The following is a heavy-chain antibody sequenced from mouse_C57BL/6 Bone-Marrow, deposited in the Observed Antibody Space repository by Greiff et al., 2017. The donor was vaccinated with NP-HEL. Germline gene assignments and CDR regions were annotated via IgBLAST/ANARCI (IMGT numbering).Heavy chain of an antibody. Sequence: DVQLVESGGDLVKPGGSLKLSCAASGFTFSSYGMSWVRQTPDKRLEWVATISSGGSYTYYPDSVKGRFTISRDNAKNTLYLQMSSLKSEDTAMYYCARLEGYPWFAYWGQGTLVTVSA. CDR3: ARLEGYPWFAY. V-gene: IGHV5-6*01. D-gene: IGHD2-2*01. J-gene: IGHJ3*01. CDR2: ISSGGSYT. CDR1: GFTFSSYG.